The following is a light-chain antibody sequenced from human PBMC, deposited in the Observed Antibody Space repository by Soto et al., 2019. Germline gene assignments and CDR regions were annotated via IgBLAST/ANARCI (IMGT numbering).Light chain of an antibody. Sequence: QSALTHPRSVSGSPGQSVTISCTGTSSDVGNYNYVSWYQQHPGKAPKLIIYDVNKRPSGVPDRFSGSKSGNTASLTISGLQAEDEADYYCCSYAGSYTVVFGGGTQLTVL. CDR3: CSYAGSYTVV. CDR2: DVN. V-gene: IGLV2-11*01. CDR1: SSDVGNYNY. J-gene: IGLJ2*01.